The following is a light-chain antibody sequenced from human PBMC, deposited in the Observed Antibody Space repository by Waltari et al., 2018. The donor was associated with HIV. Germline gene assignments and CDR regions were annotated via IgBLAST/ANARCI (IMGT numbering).Light chain of an antibody. V-gene: IGKV4-1*01. CDR2: WAS. Sequence: DVVITQFPDSLAVSLGERATVNCRSNQSLLYNVNNKTYLAWYQQTSGPPPKLIIYWASTRESGVPDRFSGSGSGTDFTLTIDGLRAEDVAVYYCQHYFSTPLTFGGGTRVEIK. J-gene: IGKJ4*01. CDR3: QHYFSTPLT. CDR1: QSLLYNVNNKTY.